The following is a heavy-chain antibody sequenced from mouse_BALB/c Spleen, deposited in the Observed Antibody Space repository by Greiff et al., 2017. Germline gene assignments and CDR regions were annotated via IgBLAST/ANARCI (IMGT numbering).Heavy chain of an antibody. Sequence: VQLQQSGAELVKPGASVKLSCTASGFNIKDTYMHWVKQRPEQGLEWIGRIDPANGNTKYDPKFQGKATITADTSSNTAYLQLSSLTSEDTAVYYCAREAYRYDVWFAYWGQGTLVTVSA. CDR2: IDPANGNT. CDR1: GFNIKDTY. D-gene: IGHD2-14*01. V-gene: IGHV14-3*02. J-gene: IGHJ3*01. CDR3: AREAYRYDVWFAY.